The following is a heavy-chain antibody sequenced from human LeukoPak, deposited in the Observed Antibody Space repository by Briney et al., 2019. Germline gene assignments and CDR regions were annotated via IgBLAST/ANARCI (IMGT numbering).Heavy chain of an antibody. J-gene: IGHJ4*02. CDR3: ARSMTGSGSYYPYFDY. CDR2: TKQDGNEQ. Sequence: PGGSLRLSCAASGFTFSNYNMNWVRQAPGKGLEWVASTKQDGNEQYYVDSVAGRFTISRDNAKNSLYLQMNSLRAEDTAVYYCARSMTGSGSYYPYFDYWGQGTLVTVSS. D-gene: IGHD3-10*01. V-gene: IGHV3-7*04. CDR1: GFTFSNYN.